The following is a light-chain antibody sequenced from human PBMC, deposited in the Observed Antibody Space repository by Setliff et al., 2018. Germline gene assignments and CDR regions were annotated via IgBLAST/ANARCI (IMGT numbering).Light chain of an antibody. CDR3: SAYTSSSTYV. CDR1: SRNVGSYDF. CDR2: DVT. Sequence: QSVLTQPASVSGSPGQSITISCSGTSRNVGSYDFVSWYQQLPGKAPKLIIHDVTNRPSGVSNRFSGSKAGNTASLTISGLQAEDEADYYCSAYTSSSTYVFGTGTKVTVL. V-gene: IGLV2-14*03. J-gene: IGLJ1*01.